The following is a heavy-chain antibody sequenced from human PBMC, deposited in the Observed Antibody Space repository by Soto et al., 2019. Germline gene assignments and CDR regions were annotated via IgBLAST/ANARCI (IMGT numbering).Heavy chain of an antibody. D-gene: IGHD3-10*01. CDR2: IWYDGTTK. Sequence: QVQLVESGGGVVQPGRSLRLSCAASGFAFHRYGIHWVRQAPGKGLEWVADIWYDGTTKYYADSVKGRFTVSRDDSENTVYLQMVSLRAGDTAVYYCARDGSGGDWRFFDYWGQGTLVTVSS. V-gene: IGHV3-33*01. CDR1: GFAFHRYG. J-gene: IGHJ4*02. CDR3: ARDGSGGDWRFFDY.